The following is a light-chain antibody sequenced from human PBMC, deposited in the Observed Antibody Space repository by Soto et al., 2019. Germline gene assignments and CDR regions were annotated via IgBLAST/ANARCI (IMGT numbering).Light chain of an antibody. Sequence: EVVMTQSPATLSVSPGDRATLSCRASESVSVNLAWYQQRPGQAPRLLIYGASIRATGVPSRFNASGSGTQFTLTITSLQSEDFAVYYCQQYNDWPPLTFGGGTKVEIK. CDR3: QQYNDWPPLT. CDR1: ESVSVN. V-gene: IGKV3-15*01. J-gene: IGKJ4*01. CDR2: GAS.